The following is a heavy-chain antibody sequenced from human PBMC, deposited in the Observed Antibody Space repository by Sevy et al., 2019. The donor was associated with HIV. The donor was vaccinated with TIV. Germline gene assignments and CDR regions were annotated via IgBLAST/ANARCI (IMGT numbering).Heavy chain of an antibody. CDR1: GFTFHTYA. CDR3: AKDRTYSLSWYYLDH. CDR2: ISYDGVNK. J-gene: IGHJ4*02. D-gene: IGHD6-13*01. V-gene: IGHV3-30-3*01. Sequence: GGSLRLSCAASGFTFHTYAVLWVRQAPGKGLEWLTLISYDGVNKYYADSVKGRFTISRDNSKNTLYLQMDSLRVEDTAVYYCAKDRTYSLSWYYLDHWGQGTLVTVSS.